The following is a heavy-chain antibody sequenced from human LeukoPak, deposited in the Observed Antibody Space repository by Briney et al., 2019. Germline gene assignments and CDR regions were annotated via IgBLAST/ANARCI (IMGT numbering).Heavy chain of an antibody. CDR1: GFTFSSYG. J-gene: IGHJ3*02. CDR3: AREGYDSSGYDAFDI. D-gene: IGHD3-22*01. Sequence: GGSLRLSCAASGFTFSSYGMRWVRQAPGKGLEWVAVIWYDGSNKYYADSVKGRFTISRDNSKNTLYLQMNSLRAEDTAVYYCAREGYDSSGYDAFDIWGQGTMVTVSS. CDR2: IWYDGSNK. V-gene: IGHV3-33*01.